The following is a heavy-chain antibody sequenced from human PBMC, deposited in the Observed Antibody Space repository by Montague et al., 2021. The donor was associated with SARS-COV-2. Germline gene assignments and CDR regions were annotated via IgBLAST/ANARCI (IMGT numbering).Heavy chain of an antibody. CDR3: ARHYSATLPAVY. D-gene: IGHD2-15*01. J-gene: IGHJ4*02. CDR1: GGSISSYY. V-gene: IGHV4-59*08. Sequence: SETLSLTCTVSGGSISSYYWSWIRQPPGKGLEWIGCISDSGSTNYNPSLTSRVTMSVDTSKNQFSLKVNSVTAADTAVYYCARHYSATLPAVYWGQGTLVTVSS. CDR2: ISDSGST.